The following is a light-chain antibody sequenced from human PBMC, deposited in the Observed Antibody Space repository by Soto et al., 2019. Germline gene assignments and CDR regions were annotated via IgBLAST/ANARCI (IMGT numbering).Light chain of an antibody. CDR1: QSIGTY. V-gene: IGKV1-39*01. J-gene: IGKJ2*01. CDR3: QESHST. Sequence: DAQMTQSPSSLSASVGDGVTITCRASQSIGTYLDWYQHKPGKAPKLLIYAASSLQSGVTSRFSGSGSGTDFTLTISSLQPEDFATYSCQESHSTFGQGNKLEIK. CDR2: AAS.